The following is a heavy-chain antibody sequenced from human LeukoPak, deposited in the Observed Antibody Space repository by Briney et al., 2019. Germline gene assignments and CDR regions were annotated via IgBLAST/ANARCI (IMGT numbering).Heavy chain of an antibody. CDR3: ATSQGQDGYNTY. D-gene: IGHD5-24*01. V-gene: IGHV4-59*01. CDR1: GGSISSYY. J-gene: IGHJ4*02. Sequence: PSETLSLTCTVSGGSISSYYWSWIRQPPGKGLEWIGYIYYSGSTNYNPSPKSRVTISVDTSKNQFSLKLSSVTAADTAVYYCATSQGQDGYNTYWGQGTLVTVSS. CDR2: IYYSGST.